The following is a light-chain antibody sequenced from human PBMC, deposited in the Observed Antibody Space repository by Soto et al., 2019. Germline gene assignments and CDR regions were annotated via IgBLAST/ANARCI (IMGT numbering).Light chain of an antibody. Sequence: EIVLTQSPGTLSLFPGERATLSCRASQSLITRYLARYQQKPGQAPRLLIYGASSRATGIPDRFSGSGSGTYFTLTISRLEPEDFAVYSCQQYGTSPTFGQGTRLEIK. CDR3: QQYGTSPT. CDR1: QSLITRY. J-gene: IGKJ5*01. V-gene: IGKV3-20*01. CDR2: GAS.